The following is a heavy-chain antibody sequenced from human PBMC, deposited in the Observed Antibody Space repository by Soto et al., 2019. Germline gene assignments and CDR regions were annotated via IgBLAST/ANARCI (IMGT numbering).Heavy chain of an antibody. D-gene: IGHD2-15*01. J-gene: IGHJ6*03. CDR1: GGSISSSSYY. CDR3: ARHGCFGGPSCRRDNYYMDV. CDR2: IYYSGST. Sequence: PSETLSLTCTVSGGSISSSSYYWGWIRQPPGKGLEWIGSIYYSGSTYYNPSLKSRVTISVDTSKNQFSLKLSSVTAADTAVYYCARHGCFGGPSCRRDNYYMDVWGKGTTVTVSS. V-gene: IGHV4-39*01.